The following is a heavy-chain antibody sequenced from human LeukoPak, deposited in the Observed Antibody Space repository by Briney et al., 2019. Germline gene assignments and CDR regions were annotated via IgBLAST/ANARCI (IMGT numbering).Heavy chain of an antibody. J-gene: IGHJ4*02. D-gene: IGHD3-10*01. CDR3: AKRTQVSLAYGSGSYYKTGGQIDY. V-gene: IGHV1-8*01. CDR1: GYTFTSYD. Sequence: ASVKVSCKASGYTFTSYDVNWVRQATGQGLEWMGWMNPNSGNTGYAQKFQGKVTITRNTSISTAYMELSSLRFEDTAVYYCAKRTQVSLAYGSGSYYKTGGQIDYWGQGTLVTVSS. CDR2: MNPNSGNT.